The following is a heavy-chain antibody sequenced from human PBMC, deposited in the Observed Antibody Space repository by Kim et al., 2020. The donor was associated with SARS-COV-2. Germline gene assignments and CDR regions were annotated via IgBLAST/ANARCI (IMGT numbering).Heavy chain of an antibody. CDR3: AKGYCSGGSCTIDY. V-gene: IGHV3-43*02. Sequence: GGSLRLSCAASRFTFDDYAMHWVRQAPGKGLEWVCLISGDGGSTYYADSVKGRFTISRDNSKNSLYLQMNSLRTEDTALYYCAKGYCSGGSCTIDYWGQGTLVTVSP. CDR2: ISGDGGST. CDR1: RFTFDDYA. J-gene: IGHJ4*02. D-gene: IGHD2-15*01.